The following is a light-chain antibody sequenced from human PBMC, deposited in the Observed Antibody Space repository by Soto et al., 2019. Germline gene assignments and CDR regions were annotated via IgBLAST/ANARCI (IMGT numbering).Light chain of an antibody. CDR2: DVS. CDR3: SSYTSSSTLV. V-gene: IGLV2-14*01. CDR1: SSDVGGYNY. Sequence: QYALTQPASVSGSPGQSITISCTGTSSDVGGYNYVSWYQQHPGKAPKLMIYDVSNRPSGVSKRFSGSKSGNTASLTISGLQAEDEADYYCSSYTSSSTLVFGGGTKLTVL. J-gene: IGLJ2*01.